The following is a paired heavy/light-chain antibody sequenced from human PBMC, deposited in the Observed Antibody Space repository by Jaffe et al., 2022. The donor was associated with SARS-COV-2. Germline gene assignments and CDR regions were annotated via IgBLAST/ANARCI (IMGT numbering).Light chain of an antibody. J-gene: IGLJ3*02. CDR2: SNH. Sequence: QSVLTQPPSASGTPGQRVTISCSGSSSNIGSNTVNWYQQFPGTAPKVLIYSNHQRPSGVPDRFSGSRSGTSASLAISGLLSEDEAAYYCAAWDDSLHGVVFGGGTKLTVL. CDR3: AAWDDSLHGVV. V-gene: IGLV1-44*01. CDR1: SSNIGSNT.
Heavy chain of an antibody. CDR2: ISWNSDTI. CDR3: AKDMGGNWYSWFHP. CDR1: GFIFGDYA. Sequence: EVQLVESGGGLVQPGRSLRLSCAASGFIFGDYAMHWVRQAPGKGLEWISGISWNSDTIGYADSVKGRFTISRDNARNYLYLQMNSLRPEDTAFYYCAKDMGGNWYSWFHPWGQGTLVTVSS. V-gene: IGHV3-9*01. D-gene: IGHD2-21*02. J-gene: IGHJ5*02.